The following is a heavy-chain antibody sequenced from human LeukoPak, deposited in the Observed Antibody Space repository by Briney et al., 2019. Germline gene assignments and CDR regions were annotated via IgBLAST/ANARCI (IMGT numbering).Heavy chain of an antibody. CDR3: ARYNWGPETLFVGWVSSSPDAFDI. Sequence: NPGESLKISCKGSGYSFTSYWIGWVRQMPGKGLEWMGIIYPGDSDTRYSPSFQGQVTISADKSISTAYLQWSSLKASDTAMYYCARYNWGPETLFVGWVSSSPDAFDIWGQGTMVTVSS. D-gene: IGHD7-27*01. J-gene: IGHJ3*02. V-gene: IGHV5-51*01. CDR1: GYSFTSYW. CDR2: IYPGDSDT.